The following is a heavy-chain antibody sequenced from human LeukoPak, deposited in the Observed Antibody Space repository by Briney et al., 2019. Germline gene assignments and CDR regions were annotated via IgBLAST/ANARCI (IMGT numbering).Heavy chain of an antibody. D-gene: IGHD3-10*01. CDR2: ISGSGGST. Sequence: GGSLRLSCAASGFTFSSYAMSWVRQAPGKGLEWVSAISGSGGSTYYADSVKGRFTISRDNSKNTLYLQMNSLRAEDTAVYYCAKDLFMVRGRSPFDYWGQGTLVTVSS. CDR1: GFTFSSYA. V-gene: IGHV3-23*01. J-gene: IGHJ4*02. CDR3: AKDLFMVRGRSPFDY.